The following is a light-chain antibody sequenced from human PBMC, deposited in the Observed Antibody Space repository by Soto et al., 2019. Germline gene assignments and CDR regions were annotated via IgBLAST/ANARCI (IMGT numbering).Light chain of an antibody. CDR2: DVS. V-gene: IGLV2-14*03. J-gene: IGLJ1*01. CDR3: SSYTTSNTRQIV. Sequence: QAASVSGPPGQSITISCTGTSSDVGGYNYVSWYQHHPGKAPKLMIFDVSNRPSGVSNRFSGSKSGNTASLTISGLQPEDEADYYCSSYTTSNTRQIVFGTGTKVTVL. CDR1: SSDVGGYNY.